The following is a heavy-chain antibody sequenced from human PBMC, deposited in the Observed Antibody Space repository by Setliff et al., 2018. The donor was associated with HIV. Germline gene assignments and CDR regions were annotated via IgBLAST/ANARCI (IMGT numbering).Heavy chain of an antibody. Sequence: KTSETLSLTCAVYNGSFSGYYWTWIRQPPGKGLEWIGEINHSGSTNYSPSPKSRVTISVDASRNQFSLRLSSVTAADTAVYYCAAWGPRYSYAPYFFDSWGQGTLVTVSS. CDR1: NGSFSGYY. V-gene: IGHV4-34*01. J-gene: IGHJ4*02. CDR3: AAWGPRYSYAPYFFDS. D-gene: IGHD5-18*01. CDR2: INHSGST.